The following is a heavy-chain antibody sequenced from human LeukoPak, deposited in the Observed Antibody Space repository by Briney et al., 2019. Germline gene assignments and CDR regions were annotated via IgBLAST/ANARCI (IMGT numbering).Heavy chain of an antibody. CDR3: ARNAIAAAGKGRYFDY. V-gene: IGHV4-38-2*01. J-gene: IGHJ4*02. Sequence: SETLSLTCAVSGYSISSGYYWGWIRQPPGKGLEWIGSIYHSGSTYYNPSLKSRVTISVDTSKNQFSLKLSSVTAADTAVYYCARNAIAAAGKGRYFDYWGQGTLVTVSS. CDR2: IYHSGST. CDR1: GYSISSGYY. D-gene: IGHD6-13*01.